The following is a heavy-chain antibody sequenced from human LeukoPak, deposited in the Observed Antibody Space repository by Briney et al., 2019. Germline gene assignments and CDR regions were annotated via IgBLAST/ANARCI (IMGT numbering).Heavy chain of an antibody. V-gene: IGHV1-24*01. CDR2: FDPEDGET. D-gene: IGHD2-15*01. Sequence: GASVKVSCKVSGYTLTGLSMHWVRQAPGKGLEWMGGFDPEDGETIYAQKFQGRVTMTVDTSTDTAYMELRSLRSENTAVYYCATHSYCSDGSCYSPYYYYGMDVWGQGTTVTVSS. CDR1: GYTLTGLS. CDR3: ATHSYCSDGSCYSPYYYYGMDV. J-gene: IGHJ6*02.